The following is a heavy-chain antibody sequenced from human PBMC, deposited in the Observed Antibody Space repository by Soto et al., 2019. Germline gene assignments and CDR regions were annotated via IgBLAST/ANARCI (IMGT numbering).Heavy chain of an antibody. CDR1: GDSVARDRAA. Sequence: EAHSRTCASSGDSVARDRAAWNWIRQSPSRGLELLGRTYYRSKWYTDYAVSVKSRITINPDTSKNQFSLQLNSVTPEDTAVYYCTRGGWVGTTTSAFDIWGQGTKVTVSS. V-gene: IGHV6-1*01. CDR2: TYYRSKWYT. J-gene: IGHJ3*02. CDR3: TRGGWVGTTTSAFDI. D-gene: IGHD1-26*01.